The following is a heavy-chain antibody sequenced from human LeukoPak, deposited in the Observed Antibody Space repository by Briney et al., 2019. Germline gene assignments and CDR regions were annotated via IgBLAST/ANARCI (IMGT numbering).Heavy chain of an antibody. J-gene: IGHJ3*01. Sequence: ASVKVSCKASGYTFTSYGISWVRQAPGQGLEWMGWISAFSGNTNYAQNLQGRVTMTTDTSTSTAYMELRSLRSDDTAVYYCARVDPGNYYAFDFWGQGTKVTVSS. CDR1: GYTFTSYG. D-gene: IGHD1-26*01. V-gene: IGHV1-18*01. CDR2: ISAFSGNT. CDR3: ARVDPGNYYAFDF.